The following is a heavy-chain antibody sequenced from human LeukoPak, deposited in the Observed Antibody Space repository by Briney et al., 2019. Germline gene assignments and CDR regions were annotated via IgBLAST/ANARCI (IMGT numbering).Heavy chain of an antibody. CDR1: GFTFSSSW. CDR3: ARVPYGSGTFDY. J-gene: IGHJ4*02. D-gene: IGHD3-10*01. V-gene: IGHV3-74*01. CDR2: INSDGSDT. Sequence: GGSLRLACAASGFTFSSSWTHWVRQAPGKGLVWVSRINSDGSDTTYADFVKGRFTISRDNAKNTLYLQMNSLRAEDTAVYYCARVPYGSGTFDYWGQGTLVTVSS.